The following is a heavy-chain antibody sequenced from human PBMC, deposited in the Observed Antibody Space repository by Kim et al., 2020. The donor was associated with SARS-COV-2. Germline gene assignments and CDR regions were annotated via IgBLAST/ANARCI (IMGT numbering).Heavy chain of an antibody. CDR2: INHSGST. V-gene: IGHV4-34*01. Sequence: SETLSLTCAVYGGSFSGYYWSWIRQPPGKGLEWIGEINHSGSTNYNPSLKSRVTISVDTSKNQFSLKLSSVTAADTAVYYCASGSGWYSPVDYWGQGTLGTVSS. J-gene: IGHJ4*02. D-gene: IGHD6-19*01. CDR3: ASGSGWYSPVDY. CDR1: GGSFSGYY.